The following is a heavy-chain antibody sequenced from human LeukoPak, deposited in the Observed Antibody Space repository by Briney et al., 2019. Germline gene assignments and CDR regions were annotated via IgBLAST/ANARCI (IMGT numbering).Heavy chain of an antibody. V-gene: IGHV3-48*02. CDR3: ATEPLDH. CDR1: XXXXXXXX. J-gene: IGHJ4*02. Sequence: PGGSXRLSCAAXXXXXXXXXXXXVXXXXXXXLDXVSXISSGSAAIYYXXSVKGRFTVSRDNAKNSLYLQMNSLTDEDTAVYYCATEPLDHWGQGTLVTVSS. CDR2: ISSGSAAI.